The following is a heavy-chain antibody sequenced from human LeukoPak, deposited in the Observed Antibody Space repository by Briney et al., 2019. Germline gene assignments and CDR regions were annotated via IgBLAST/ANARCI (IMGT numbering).Heavy chain of an antibody. CDR1: GFTFSSYA. CDR2: ISYDGSNK. V-gene: IGHV3-30-3*01. J-gene: IGHJ3*02. Sequence: GGSLRLSCAASGFTFSSYAMHWVRQAPGKGLEWVAVISYDGSNKYYADSVKGRFTISRDNSKNTLYLQMNSLRTEDTAVYYCARGNAFDIWGQGTMVTVSS. CDR3: ARGNAFDI.